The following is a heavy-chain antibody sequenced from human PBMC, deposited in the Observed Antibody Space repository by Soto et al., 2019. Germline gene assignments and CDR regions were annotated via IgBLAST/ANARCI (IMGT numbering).Heavy chain of an antibody. J-gene: IGHJ5*02. CDR1: GYTFTSYD. V-gene: IGHV1-8*01. CDR2: MNPNSGNT. CDR3: ARKVPRAAAGSAGWFDP. D-gene: IGHD6-13*01. Sequence: GASVKVSCKASGYTFTSYDINWVRQATGQGLEWMGWMNPNSGNTGYAQKFQGRVTMTRNTSISTAYIELSSLRSEDTAVYYCARKVPRAAAGSAGWFDPWGQGTLVTAPQ.